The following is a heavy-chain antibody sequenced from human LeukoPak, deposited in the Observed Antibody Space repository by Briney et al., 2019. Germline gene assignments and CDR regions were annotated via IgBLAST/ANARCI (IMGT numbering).Heavy chain of an antibody. D-gene: IGHD6-13*01. CDR2: IYTSGST. CDR3: ARNVLYSSSWFDY. V-gene: IGHV4-4*08. Sequence: SETLSLTCTVSGGSISSYYWSWIRQPPGKGLEWIGYIYTSGSTNYNPSLKSRFTKSVDTSKNQFILKLSSVTAADTAVYYCARNVLYSSSWFDYWGQGTLVTVSS. J-gene: IGHJ4*02. CDR1: GGSISSYY.